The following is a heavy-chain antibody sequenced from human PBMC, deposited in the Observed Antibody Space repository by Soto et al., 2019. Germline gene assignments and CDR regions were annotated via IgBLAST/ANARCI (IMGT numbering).Heavy chain of an antibody. V-gene: IGHV3-7*04. D-gene: IGHD2-15*01. Sequence: EVQQAESGGGLVQPGGSLRLSCAASGLPISSHYMSWIRQAPGRGLEWVAKINPDGRDEQYADSVRGRFTVSRDNTKNLVFLQMKGLRVEDTAVYYCARETWWRLDYWGQGNLVTVSS. CDR3: ARETWWRLDY. CDR2: INPDGRDE. J-gene: IGHJ4*02. CDR1: GLPISSHY.